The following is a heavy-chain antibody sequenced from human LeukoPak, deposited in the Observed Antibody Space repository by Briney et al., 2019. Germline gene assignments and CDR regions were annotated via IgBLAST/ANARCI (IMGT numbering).Heavy chain of an antibody. CDR1: GGSISSSSSY. CDR2: IYYSGST. V-gene: IGHV4-39*01. Sequence: SETLSLTCTVSGGSISSSSSYWGWIRQPPGKGLEWIGSIYYSGSTYYNPSLKSRATISVDASKNQFSLKLSSVTAADTAVYYCAILPVDTVDYWGQGTLVTVSS. D-gene: IGHD5-18*01. CDR3: AILPVDTVDY. J-gene: IGHJ4*02.